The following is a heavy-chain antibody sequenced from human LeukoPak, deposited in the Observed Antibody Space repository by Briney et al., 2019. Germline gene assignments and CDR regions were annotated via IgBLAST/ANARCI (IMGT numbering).Heavy chain of an antibody. V-gene: IGHV4-59*01. CDR1: GGSISSYY. J-gene: IGHJ4*01. Sequence: PSETLSLTCTVSGGSISSYYWSWIRQPPGKGPEWIGYIYYSGSSNYNPSLKSRVSMSVDTSKNQVSLKLSSVTAADTAVYYCARDPSGHFDYWGQGTLVTVSS. CDR2: IYYSGSS. CDR3: ARDPSGHFDY. D-gene: IGHD2-15*01.